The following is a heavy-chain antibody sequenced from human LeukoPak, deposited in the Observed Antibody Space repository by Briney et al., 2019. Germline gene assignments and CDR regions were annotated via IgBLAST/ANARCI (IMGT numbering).Heavy chain of an antibody. J-gene: IGHJ6*03. D-gene: IGHD3-9*01. CDR2: IIPMFGTT. Sequence: GASVKVSCKASGGTFSSYVISWVRQAHGQGLEWMGGIIPMFGTTNYAQKFQGRVTITADESTSTAYMELSSLRSEDTAVYYCARGGILRYFDWSKVPQQAHMDVWGKGTTVTISS. CDR1: GGTFSSYV. V-gene: IGHV1-69*13. CDR3: ARGGILRYFDWSKVPQQAHMDV.